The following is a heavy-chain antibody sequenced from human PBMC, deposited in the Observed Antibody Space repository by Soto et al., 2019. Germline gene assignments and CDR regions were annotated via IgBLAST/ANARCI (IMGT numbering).Heavy chain of an antibody. Sequence: HVQLQESGPGLVKPSQTLSLTCTVSGVSISSGGYYWSWIRQHPGKGLEGMGYIHYRGSTYYNPSLKSRVTISVDTSKNQFDLKLSSVTAADTAVYYCASCAGQYDSSGGLDYWGQGTLVTVPS. D-gene: IGHD3-22*01. CDR3: ASCAGQYDSSGGLDY. V-gene: IGHV4-31*03. CDR2: IHYRGST. J-gene: IGHJ4*02. CDR1: GVSISSGGYY.